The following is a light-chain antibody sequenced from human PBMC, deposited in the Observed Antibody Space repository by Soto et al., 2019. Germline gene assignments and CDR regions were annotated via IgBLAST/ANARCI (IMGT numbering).Light chain of an antibody. V-gene: IGLV2-14*01. J-gene: IGLJ1*01. CDR3: SSYTSSSTVYV. CDR2: DVS. CDR1: SSDVGGYNY. Sequence: QSVLTQPASVSGSPGQSITISCTGTSSDVGGYNYVSWYQQHPGKAPKLMIYDVSNRPSGVSNRFSGSKSGNTASLTISGLQAEDEADYYCSSYTSSSTVYVFGTGTKAPS.